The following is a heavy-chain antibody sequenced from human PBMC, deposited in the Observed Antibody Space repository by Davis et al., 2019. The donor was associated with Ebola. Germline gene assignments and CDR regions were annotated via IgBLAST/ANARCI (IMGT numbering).Heavy chain of an antibody. J-gene: IGHJ5*02. D-gene: IGHD2-15*01. Sequence: PGGSLRLSCAVYGGSFSGYYWSWIRQPPGKGLEWIGEINHSGSTNYNPSLKSRVTISVDTSKNQFSLKLSSVTAADTAVYYCASLFPPVVVVAATGASRWFDPWGQGTLVTVSS. V-gene: IGHV4-34*01. CDR1: GGSFSGYY. CDR2: INHSGST. CDR3: ASLFPPVVVVAATGASRWFDP.